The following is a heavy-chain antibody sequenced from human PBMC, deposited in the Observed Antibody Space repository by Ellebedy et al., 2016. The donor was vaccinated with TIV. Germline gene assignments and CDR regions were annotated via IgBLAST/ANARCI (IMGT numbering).Heavy chain of an antibody. J-gene: IGHJ4*02. CDR3: ASGFSYGLLDY. D-gene: IGHD5-18*01. CDR1: GGSISSYY. V-gene: IGHV4-59*01. Sequence: MPSETLSLTCAVSGGSISSYYWSWIRQTPGKGLEWIAYIFYSGSTNYNPSLKSRVTISVDTSKNQFSLKLSSVTAADTAVFYCASGFSYGLLDYWGQGTLVAVSS. CDR2: IFYSGST.